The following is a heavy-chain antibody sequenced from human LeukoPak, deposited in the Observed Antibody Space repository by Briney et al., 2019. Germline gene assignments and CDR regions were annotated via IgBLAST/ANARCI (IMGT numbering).Heavy chain of an antibody. Sequence: PGGSLRLSCAASGFTFSSYGMHWVRQAPGKGLEWVAVISYDGSNKYYADSVKGRFTISRDNSKNTLYLQMNSLRAEDTAVYYCARGQDTAMVHGFDYWGQGTLVTVSS. D-gene: IGHD5-18*01. CDR1: GFTFSSYG. CDR3: ARGQDTAMVHGFDY. J-gene: IGHJ4*02. V-gene: IGHV3-30*03. CDR2: ISYDGSNK.